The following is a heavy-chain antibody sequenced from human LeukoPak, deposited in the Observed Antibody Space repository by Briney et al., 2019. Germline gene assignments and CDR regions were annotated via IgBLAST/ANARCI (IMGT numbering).Heavy chain of an antibody. CDR2: ISYDGSNK. Sequence: TGGSLRLSCAASGFTFSSYAVHWVRQAPGKGLEWVAVISYDGSNKYYADSVKGRFTISRDNSKNTVFMEMNSLKPEDTALYYCARSEHTVEVTSTPASYWGQGTLVTVSS. CDR3: ARSEHTVEVTSTPASY. V-gene: IGHV3-30-3*01. D-gene: IGHD2-21*02. J-gene: IGHJ4*02. CDR1: GFTFSSYA.